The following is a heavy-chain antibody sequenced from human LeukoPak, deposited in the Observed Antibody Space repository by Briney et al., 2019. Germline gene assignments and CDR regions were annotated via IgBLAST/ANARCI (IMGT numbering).Heavy chain of an antibody. Sequence: GESLKISCKGSGYSFTSYWIGWVRQMPGKRLEWMGIIYPSDSDTRYNPSFQGQVTISADKSISTAFLHWTSVKASDSAMYCCARSDSGWYSDFDLWGRGTLVTVSS. CDR2: IYPSDSDT. D-gene: IGHD6-19*01. CDR1: GYSFTSYW. J-gene: IGHJ2*01. CDR3: ARSDSGWYSDFDL. V-gene: IGHV5-51*01.